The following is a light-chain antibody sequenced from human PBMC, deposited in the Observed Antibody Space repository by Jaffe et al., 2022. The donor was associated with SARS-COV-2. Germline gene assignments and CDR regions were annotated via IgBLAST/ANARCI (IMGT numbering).Light chain of an antibody. V-gene: IGLV7-43*01. J-gene: IGLJ3*02. CDR3: LLFNVGGEEWM. Sequence: QTVVTQEPSLTVSPGGTVTLTCASSTGAVTSGHYPNWFQQKPGQVPKSLIYSTNGKHSWTPARFSGSLLGGKAALTLSNVQPEDEADFYCLLFNVGGEEWMFGGGTKLTVL. CDR2: STN. CDR1: TGAVTSGHY.